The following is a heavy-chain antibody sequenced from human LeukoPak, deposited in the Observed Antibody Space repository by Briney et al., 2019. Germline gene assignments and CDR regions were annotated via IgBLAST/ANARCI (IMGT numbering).Heavy chain of an antibody. J-gene: IGHJ6*03. CDR2: INPNSGGT. CDR1: GYTFTGYY. V-gene: IGHV1-2*02. CDR3: VRDGYRSIAQNYYYYMDV. D-gene: IGHD6-6*01. Sequence: ASVKVSCKASGYTFTGYYMHWVRQAPGQGLEWMGWINPNSGGTNYAQKFQGRVTMTRDTSISTAYMELSRLRSDDTAVYYCVRDGYRSIAQNYYYYMDVWGKGTTVTVSS.